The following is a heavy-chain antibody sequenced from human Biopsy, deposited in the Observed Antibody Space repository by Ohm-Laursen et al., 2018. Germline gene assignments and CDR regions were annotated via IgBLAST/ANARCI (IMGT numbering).Heavy chain of an antibody. CDR3: ARDRMTDVFGGPTRTDVFDS. D-gene: IGHD3-10*01. CDR1: GYTFNDYF. J-gene: IGHJ4*02. V-gene: IGHV1-2*02. CDR2: VHPHSGAT. Sequence: SSVKVSCQASGYTFNDYFIHWVRQSPGQGLEWMGWVHPHSGATNSAEKFRGRVTLTRDTSIGAVYIELRRLKSDDAAVYYCARDRMTDVFGGPTRTDVFDSWGKGTPVTVSS.